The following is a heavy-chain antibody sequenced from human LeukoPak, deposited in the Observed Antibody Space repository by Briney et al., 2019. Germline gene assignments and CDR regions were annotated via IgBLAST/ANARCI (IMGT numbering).Heavy chain of an antibody. D-gene: IGHD3-10*01. CDR1: GGTFSSYA. Sequence: GASVKVSCKASGGTFSSYAISWVRQAPGQGLEWMGRIIPILGIANYAQKFQGRVTITADKSTSTAYMELSSLRSEDTAVYYCARGTHYGSGSYFSDYWGQGTLVTVSS. CDR2: IIPILGIA. J-gene: IGHJ4*02. V-gene: IGHV1-69*04. CDR3: ARGTHYGSGSYFSDY.